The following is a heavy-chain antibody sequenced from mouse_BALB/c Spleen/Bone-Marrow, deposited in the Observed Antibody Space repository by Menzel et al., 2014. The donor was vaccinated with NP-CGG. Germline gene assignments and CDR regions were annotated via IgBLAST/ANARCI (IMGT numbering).Heavy chain of an antibody. Sequence: EVKVEESGPELVKPGASVKISCKASGYTFTDYNMHWMKQSHGKSLEWIGYIYPYNGGTGYNQKFKNKATLTVDSSSSTAYMELRSLTSEDSAVYSCARRDGNYVGYFDYWGQGTTLTVSS. CDR3: ARRDGNYVGYFDY. CDR2: IYPYNGGT. D-gene: IGHD2-1*01. J-gene: IGHJ2*01. V-gene: IGHV1S29*02. CDR1: GYTFTDYN.